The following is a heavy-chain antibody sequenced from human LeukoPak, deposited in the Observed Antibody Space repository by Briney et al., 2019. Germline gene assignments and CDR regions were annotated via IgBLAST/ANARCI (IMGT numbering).Heavy chain of an antibody. CDR1: GYTFTSYG. V-gene: IGHV1-18*01. J-gene: IGHJ4*02. CDR2: ISAYSGNT. CDR3: ARGSLPYYDSPRFDY. Sequence: ASVKVSCKASGYTFTSYGISWVRQAPGQGLEWMGWISAYSGNTNYAQKLQGRVTMTTDTSTSTAYMELRSLRSDDTAVYYCARGSLPYYDSPRFDYWGQGTLVTVSS. D-gene: IGHD3-22*01.